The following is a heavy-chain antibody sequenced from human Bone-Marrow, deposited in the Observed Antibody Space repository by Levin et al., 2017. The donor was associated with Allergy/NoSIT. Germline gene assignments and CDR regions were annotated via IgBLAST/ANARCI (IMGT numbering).Heavy chain of an antibody. D-gene: IGHD3-22*01. Sequence: GESLKISCAASGFTFSSYWMHWVRQAPGKGLVWVSRINSDGSSTSYADSVKGRFTISRDNAKNTLYLQMNSLRAEDTAVYYCASGGLHYYDSSGYYLDDDDGMDVWGQGTTVTVSS. J-gene: IGHJ6*02. CDR3: ASGGLHYYDSSGYYLDDDDGMDV. V-gene: IGHV3-74*01. CDR1: GFTFSSYW. CDR2: INSDGSST.